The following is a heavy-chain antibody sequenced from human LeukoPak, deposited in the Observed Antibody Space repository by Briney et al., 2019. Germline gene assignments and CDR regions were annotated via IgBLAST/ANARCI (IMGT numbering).Heavy chain of an antibody. CDR3: ARDWQWLVLGAFDI. CDR2: INHSGST. V-gene: IGHV4-34*01. Sequence: SETLSLTCAVYGGSFSGYYWSWIRQPPGKGLEWIGEINHSGSTNYNPSLKSRVTISVDTSKNQFSLKLSSVTAADTAVYYCARDWQWLVLGAFDIWGQGTMVTVSS. CDR1: GGSFSGYY. D-gene: IGHD6-19*01. J-gene: IGHJ3*02.